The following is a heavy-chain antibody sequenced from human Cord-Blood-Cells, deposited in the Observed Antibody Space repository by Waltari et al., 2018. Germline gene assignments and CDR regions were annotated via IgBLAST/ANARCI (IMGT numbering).Heavy chain of an antibody. D-gene: IGHD7-27*01. CDR2: VKPNRGGT. CDR1: GYTFTASY. Sequence: QVQLVQSGAEVKKPGASVKVSCKASGYTFTASYTPWGRQAPGQAIEWRGWVKPNRGGTHCAQEFQGRVTMTRDTSISAAYVELGRRRSDDTAVYYWARANWGHWGYYFDYWGQGTLVTVSS. CDR3: ARANWGHWGYYFDY. J-gene: IGHJ4*02. V-gene: IGHV1-2*02.